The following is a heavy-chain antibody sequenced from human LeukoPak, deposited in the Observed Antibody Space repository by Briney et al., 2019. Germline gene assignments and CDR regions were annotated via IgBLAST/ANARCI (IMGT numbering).Heavy chain of an antibody. CDR2: IYYSGST. J-gene: IGHJ3*02. V-gene: IGHV4-59*01. CDR1: GGSISSYY. D-gene: IGHD3-22*01. Sequence: SETLSLTCTVSGGSISSYYWSWIRQPPGKGLEWIGYIYYSGSTNYNPSLKSRVTISVDTSKNQFSLKLSSVTAADTAVYYCARRDSSGYYYQDAFDIWGQATMVTVSS. CDR3: ARRDSSGYYYQDAFDI.